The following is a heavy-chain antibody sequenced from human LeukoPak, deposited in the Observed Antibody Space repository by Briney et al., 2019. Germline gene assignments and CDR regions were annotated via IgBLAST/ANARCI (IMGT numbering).Heavy chain of an antibody. D-gene: IGHD3-22*01. V-gene: IGHV3-21*01. Sequence: GGSLRLSCAASGFTFSSYSMNWVRQAPGKGLEWVSSISSSSSYIYYADSVKGRFTISRDNAKNSLYLQMNSLRAEDTAVYYCARVLGGYYDSSGYSDYWGQGTLVTVSS. CDR2: ISSSSSYI. CDR3: ARVLGGYYDSSGYSDY. CDR1: GFTFSSYS. J-gene: IGHJ4*02.